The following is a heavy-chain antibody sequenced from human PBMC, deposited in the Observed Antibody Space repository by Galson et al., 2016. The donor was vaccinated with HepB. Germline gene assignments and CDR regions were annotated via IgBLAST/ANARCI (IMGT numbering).Heavy chain of an antibody. J-gene: IGHJ4*02. CDR3: ARHRYYYDSSGYYYALGG. V-gene: IGHV5-10-1*01. CDR2: IDPSDSYT. D-gene: IGHD3-22*01. CDR1: GYSFTSYW. Sequence: QSGAEVKKPGESLRISCKGSGYSFTSYWISWVRQMPGKGLEWMGRIDPSDSYTNYSPSFQGHVTISADKSMSTAYLQWSSLKASDTAMYYGARHRYYYDSSGYYYALGGWGQGTLVTVSS.